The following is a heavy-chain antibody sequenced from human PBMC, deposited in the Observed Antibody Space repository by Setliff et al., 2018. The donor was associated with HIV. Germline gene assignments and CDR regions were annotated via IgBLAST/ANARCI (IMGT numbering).Heavy chain of an antibody. J-gene: IGHJ6*04. V-gene: IGHV1-8*01. Sequence: ASVKVSCKTSGHPFSNYDIIWVRRATGQGLEWMGWMNPNSGATGYAQKFKDRFIMTRDPSISTAYMELSSLTSEDTAVYYCASGKGVRGVIIRGGLDVWGKGTTVTVSS. CDR1: GHPFSNYD. D-gene: IGHD3-10*01. CDR3: ASGKGVRGVIIRGGLDV. CDR2: MNPNSGAT.